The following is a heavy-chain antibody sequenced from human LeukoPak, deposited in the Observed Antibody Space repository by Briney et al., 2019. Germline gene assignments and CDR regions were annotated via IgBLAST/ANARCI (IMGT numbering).Heavy chain of an antibody. CDR3: ARERYCSGGSCPPGD. J-gene: IGHJ4*02. Sequence: EASVKVSCKASGYTFTGYYMHWVRQAPGQGLEWMGWINPNSGGTNYAQKFQGRVTMTRDTSISTAYMELSRLRSDDTAVYYCARERYCSGGSCPPGDWGQGTLVTVSS. CDR2: INPNSGGT. V-gene: IGHV1-2*02. D-gene: IGHD2-15*01. CDR1: GYTFTGYY.